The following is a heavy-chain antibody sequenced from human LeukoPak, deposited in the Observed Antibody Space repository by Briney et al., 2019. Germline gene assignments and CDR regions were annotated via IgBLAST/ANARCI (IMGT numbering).Heavy chain of an antibody. CDR2: IYHSGST. CDR1: GGSISSSNW. Sequence: SETLSLTCAVSGGSISSSNWWSWVRQPPGKGLEWIGEIYHSGSTNYNPSLKSRVTISVDKSKNQFSLKLSSVTAADTAVYYCARGKRYSSSHFDYWGQGTLVTVSS. V-gene: IGHV4-4*02. J-gene: IGHJ4*02. D-gene: IGHD6-19*01. CDR3: ARGKRYSSSHFDY.